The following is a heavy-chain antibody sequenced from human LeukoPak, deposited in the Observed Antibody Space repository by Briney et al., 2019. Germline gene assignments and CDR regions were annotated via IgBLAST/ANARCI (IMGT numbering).Heavy chain of an antibody. CDR2: INLNSGGT. J-gene: IGHJ5*02. CDR1: VYTFTGSY. V-gene: IGHV1-2*02. CDR3: ARAGDSGNLA. Sequence: GASVKVSCKPSVYTFTGSYMHGVPPGPGQGGGWRGWINLNSGGTHSAQDFYGRVTTTRETTISTGYMEQRRLRSERTARYTCARAGDSGNLAWGQGTLVSVSS. D-gene: IGHD1-26*01.